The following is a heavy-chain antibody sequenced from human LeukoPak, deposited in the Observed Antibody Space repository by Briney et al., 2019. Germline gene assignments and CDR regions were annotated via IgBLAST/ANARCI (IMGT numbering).Heavy chain of an antibody. J-gene: IGHJ4*02. CDR1: GDSVSSKSAA. CDR3: GRGRNGYVDY. Sequence: SQTLSLTCAISGDSVSSKSAAWYWIRQSPSRGLEWLGRTYYRSKWIYDYAVSVKSRLTITSDTSNNQFSLQLNSVTPEDTAIYYCGRGRNGYVDYWGQGTLVTVSS. CDR2: TYYRSKWIY. V-gene: IGHV6-1*01. D-gene: IGHD2-8*01.